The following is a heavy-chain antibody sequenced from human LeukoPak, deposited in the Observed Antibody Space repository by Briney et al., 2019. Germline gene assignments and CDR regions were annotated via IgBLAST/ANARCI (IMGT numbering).Heavy chain of an antibody. CDR2: FDPEDGET. V-gene: IGHV1-24*01. J-gene: IGHJ6*03. D-gene: IGHD1-26*01. CDR3: ATTSPFNEVGASYYYYYYMDV. Sequence: GASVKVSCKVSGYTLTELSMHWVRQAPGKGLEWMGGFDPEDGETIYAQKFQGRVTMTEDTSTDTAYMELSSLRSEDTAVYYCATTSPFNEVGASYYYYYYMDVWGKGTTVTVSS. CDR1: GYTLTELS.